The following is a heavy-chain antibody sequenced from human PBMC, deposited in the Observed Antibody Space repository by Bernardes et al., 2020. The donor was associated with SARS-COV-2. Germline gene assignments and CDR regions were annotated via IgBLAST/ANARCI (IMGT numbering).Heavy chain of an antibody. J-gene: IGHJ2*01. Sequence: GESLRLSCAASGFTFSSYCMSWVRQAPGKGLEWVANIKQDGSEKNYVDSVKGRFTISRDNAKNSLYLQMNSLRAEDTAVYYCARDINPYWYFDLWGRGTLVTVSS. CDR3: ARDINPYWYFDL. V-gene: IGHV3-7*01. CDR2: IKQDGSEK. CDR1: GFTFSSYC. D-gene: IGHD3-10*01.